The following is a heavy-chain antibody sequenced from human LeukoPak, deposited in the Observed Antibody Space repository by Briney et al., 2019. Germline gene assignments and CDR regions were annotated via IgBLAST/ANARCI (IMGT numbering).Heavy chain of an antibody. CDR1: GGSISSYY. J-gene: IGHJ6*03. D-gene: IGHD3-3*01. V-gene: IGHV4-4*07. CDR3: ARDLQFWSGYYYYYYMDV. Sequence: SETLSLTCTVSGGSISSYYWSWIRQPAGKGLEWIGRIYTSGSTNYNPSLKSRVTMSVDTSKNQFSLKLSSVTAADTAVYYCARDLQFWSGYYYYYYMDVWGKGTTVTVSS. CDR2: IYTSGST.